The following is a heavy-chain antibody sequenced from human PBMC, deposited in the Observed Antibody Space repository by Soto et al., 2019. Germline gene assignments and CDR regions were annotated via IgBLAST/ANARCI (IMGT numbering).Heavy chain of an antibody. D-gene: IGHD1-1*01. J-gene: IGHJ4*02. Sequence: EVQVLESGGGLVQPGGSLRLSCAASGFTFSSYAMSWVRQAPGKGLEWVSSISGSGGGTYYADSVKGRFTFSRDNSKNTLYLQMNCLRAEDTAVYYCAKFGMATTKRSPPYYIDYWGQGALVTVSS. CDR3: AKFGMATTKRSPPYYIDY. CDR1: GFTFSSYA. V-gene: IGHV3-23*01. CDR2: ISGSGGGT.